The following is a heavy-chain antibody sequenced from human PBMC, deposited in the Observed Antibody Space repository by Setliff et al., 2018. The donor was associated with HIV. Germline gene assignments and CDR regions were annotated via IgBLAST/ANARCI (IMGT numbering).Heavy chain of an antibody. CDR1: GGTFSRYA. CDR2: IIPLVGLA. Sequence: ASVKVSCKASGGTFSRYAISWVRQAPGQGLEWMGAIIPLVGLADYAQKFQGRLTLTGDKSTNIVYMDLSSLTFEDTAVYFCVRDPWGSGSFGSIHFWGPGTLVTVSS. V-gene: IGHV1-69*10. D-gene: IGHD3-10*01. J-gene: IGHJ4*02. CDR3: VRDPWGSGSFGSIHF.